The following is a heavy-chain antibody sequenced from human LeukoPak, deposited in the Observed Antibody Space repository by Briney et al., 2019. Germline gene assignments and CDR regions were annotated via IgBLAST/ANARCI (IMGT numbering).Heavy chain of an antibody. J-gene: IGHJ4*02. CDR1: GGSISSGGYY. CDR2: IYHSGST. Sequence: PSETLSLTCTVSGGSISSGGYYWSWIRQPPGKGLEWIGYIYHSGSTYYNPSLKSRVTISVDRSKNQFSLKLSSVTAADTAVYYCARSRKTPISWLLPNYFDYWGQGTLVTVSS. D-gene: IGHD3-22*01. V-gene: IGHV4-30-2*01. CDR3: ARSRKTPISWLLPNYFDY.